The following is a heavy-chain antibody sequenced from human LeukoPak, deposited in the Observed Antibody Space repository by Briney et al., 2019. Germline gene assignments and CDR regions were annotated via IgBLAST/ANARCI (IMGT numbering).Heavy chain of an antibody. CDR3: AREGYYGSGSPPSLYFDY. Sequence: GRSLRLSCAASGFTFSSYGMHWVRQAPGKGLEWVAVTSSDLNVKLYADSVKGRFTISRDNSRSTLYLQMNSLRPEDTAIYYCAREGYYGSGSPPSLYFDYWGQGILVTVSS. J-gene: IGHJ4*02. CDR2: TSSDLNVK. D-gene: IGHD3-10*01. V-gene: IGHV3-30*03. CDR1: GFTFSSYG.